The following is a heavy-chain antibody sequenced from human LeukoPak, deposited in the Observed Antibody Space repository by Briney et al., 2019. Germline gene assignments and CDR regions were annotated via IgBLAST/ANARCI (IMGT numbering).Heavy chain of an antibody. D-gene: IGHD6-6*01. Sequence: PGGSLRLSCAASGFTVGSNYMSWVRQAPGKGLEWVSVIYSGGSTYYADSVKGRFTISRDNSKNTLYLQMNSLRAEDTAVYYCARDRGRSSSDYYYYYMDVWGKGTTVTVS. CDR2: IYSGGST. V-gene: IGHV3-53*01. CDR3: ARDRGRSSSDYYYYYMDV. CDR1: GFTVGSNY. J-gene: IGHJ6*03.